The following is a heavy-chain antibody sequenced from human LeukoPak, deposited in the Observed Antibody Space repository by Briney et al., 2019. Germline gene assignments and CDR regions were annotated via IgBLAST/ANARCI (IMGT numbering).Heavy chain of an antibody. J-gene: IGHJ4*02. V-gene: IGHV1-69*01. CDR1: GGTFSSYA. CDR2: IIPIFGTA. D-gene: IGHD5-24*01. Sequence: ASVKVSCKASGGTFSSYAISWVRQAPGQGLEWMGGIIPIFGTANYAQKFQGRVTITADESTSTAYMELSSLRSEDTAVYYCARDKPSLPRDGYNPQPFDYFDYWGQGTLVTVSS. CDR3: ARDKPSLPRDGYNPQPFDYFDY.